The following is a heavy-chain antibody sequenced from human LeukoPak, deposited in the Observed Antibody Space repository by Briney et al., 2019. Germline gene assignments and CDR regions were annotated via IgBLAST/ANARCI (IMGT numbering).Heavy chain of an antibody. Sequence: PSETLSLTCTISGGSIDTYNYYWGWIRQPPGKGLEWIGSIYFDGSTYYNPSLKSRVTISLHTSNNQFSLKLSSVTAADTAVYYCARGGDGSIAAAGSDYWGQGTLVTVSS. CDR2: IYFDGST. CDR3: ARGGDGSIAAAGSDY. V-gene: IGHV4-39*07. D-gene: IGHD6-13*01. J-gene: IGHJ4*02. CDR1: GGSIDTYNYY.